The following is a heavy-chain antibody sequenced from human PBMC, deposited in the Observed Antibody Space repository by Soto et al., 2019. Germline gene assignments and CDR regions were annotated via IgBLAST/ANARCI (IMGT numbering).Heavy chain of an antibody. CDR2: ITSDART. CDR3: ARERAAVGTIYLDY. D-gene: IGHD6-13*01. J-gene: IGHJ4*02. CDR1: GFTFSTYA. Sequence: GGSLRLSCAASGFTFSTYAISWVRQAPGKGLEWVSAITSDARTYYADSVKGRFTISRDNSKNTLFLEMNSLRGEDTAVYYCARERAAVGTIYLDYWGQGTQVTVSS. V-gene: IGHV3-23*01.